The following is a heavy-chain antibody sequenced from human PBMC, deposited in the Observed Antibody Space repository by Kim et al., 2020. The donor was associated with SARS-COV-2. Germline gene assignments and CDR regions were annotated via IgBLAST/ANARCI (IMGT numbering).Heavy chain of an antibody. CDR1: GFTFDDYA. J-gene: IGHJ5*01. V-gene: IGHV3-9*01. Sequence: GGSLRLSCAASGFTFDDYAMHWVRQAPGKGLEWVSGISWNSGSIGYADSVKGRFTIPRDNAKNSLYLQMNSLRAGATPWNSCAKNSSGDYAFIDSWVQGT. CDR2: ISWNSGSI. CDR3: AKNSSGDYAFIDS. D-gene: IGHD4-17*01.